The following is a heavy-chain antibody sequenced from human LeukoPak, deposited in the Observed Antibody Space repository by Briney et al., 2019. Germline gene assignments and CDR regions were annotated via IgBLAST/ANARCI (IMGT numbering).Heavy chain of an antibody. J-gene: IGHJ4*02. D-gene: IGHD2-21*02. CDR1: GFTFSSYS. CDR2: LSSSSSYI. Sequence: GGSLRLSCAASGFTFSSYSMSWVCQAPGKGLQWVSSLSSSSSYIYYADSVKGRFTISRDNAKNSLYLQMNSLRAEDTAVYYCARDWFLATANYFDYWGQGTPVTVSS. CDR3: ARDWFLATANYFDY. V-gene: IGHV3-21*01.